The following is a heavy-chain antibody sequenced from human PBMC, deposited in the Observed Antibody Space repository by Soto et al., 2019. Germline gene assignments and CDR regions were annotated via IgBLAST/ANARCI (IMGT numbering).Heavy chain of an antibody. Sequence: QVQLVESGGGVVQPGRSLRLSCAASGFTFSSYAMHWVRQAPGKGLEWVAVISYDGSNKYYADSVKGRFTISRDNSKNTLYLQMNSLRAEDTAVYYCARGLRGSWPFDYWGQGTLVTVSS. D-gene: IGHD6-13*01. V-gene: IGHV3-30-3*01. CDR2: ISYDGSNK. J-gene: IGHJ4*02. CDR3: ARGLRGSWPFDY. CDR1: GFTFSSYA.